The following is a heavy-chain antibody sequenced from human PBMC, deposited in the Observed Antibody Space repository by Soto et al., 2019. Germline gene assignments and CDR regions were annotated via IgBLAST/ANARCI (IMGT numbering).Heavy chain of an antibody. V-gene: IGHV4-39*01. D-gene: IGHD3-10*01. CDR2: IFYSGST. CDR1: GGSISSSSYY. J-gene: IGHJ1*01. Sequence: SETLSLTCTVSGGSISSSSYYWGWIRQPPGKGLEWIGSIFYSGSTYYNPSPKGRVTISVDTSKNQFYLKLSSVTATDTAVYYCARLVQSNHGSGSYYKLPVLAEYFQHWGQGTLVTVSS. CDR3: ARLVQSNHGSGSYYKLPVLAEYFQH.